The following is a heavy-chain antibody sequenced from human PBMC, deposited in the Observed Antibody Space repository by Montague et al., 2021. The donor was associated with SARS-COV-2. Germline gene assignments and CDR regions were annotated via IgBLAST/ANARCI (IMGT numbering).Heavy chain of an antibody. J-gene: IGHJ4*02. D-gene: IGHD2-21*01. CDR1: GDSIRSGTYY. CDR2: IYYSGSS. Sequence: TLSLTYTVSGDSIRSGTYYWSWIRQHPGKGLEWIGYIYYSGSSYYNPSLKSRVTISVDTSKNQFSLRLSSVTAADTAVYYCARARTSLIVVVNEFDYWGQGTLVTVSS. V-gene: IGHV4-31*03. CDR3: ARARTSLIVVVNEFDY.